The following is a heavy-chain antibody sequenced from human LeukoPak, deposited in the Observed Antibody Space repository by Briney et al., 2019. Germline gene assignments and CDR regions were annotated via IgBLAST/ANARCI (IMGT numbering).Heavy chain of an antibody. D-gene: IGHD6-13*01. CDR1: GYTFTSYD. J-gene: IGHJ4*02. CDR2: INPNSGGT. Sequence: ASVKVSCKAAGYTFTSYDTNWVRQATGQGLEWMGWINPNSGGTNYAQKFQGWVTMTRDTSISTAYMELNRLRSDDTAVYYCARDYFQGSSWYWTIPWYWGQGTLVTVSS. CDR3: ARDYFQGSSWYWTIPWY. V-gene: IGHV1-2*04.